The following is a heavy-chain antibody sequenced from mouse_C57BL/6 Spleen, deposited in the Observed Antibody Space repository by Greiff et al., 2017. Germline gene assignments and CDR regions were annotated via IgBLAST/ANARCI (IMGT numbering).Heavy chain of an antibody. J-gene: IGHJ2*01. CDR1: GYTFTSYW. CDR3: ARADYYGSSYPDY. CDR2: IHPNSGST. Sequence: VQLQQPGAELVKPGASVKLSCKASGYTFTSYWMHWVKQRPGQGLEWIGMIHPNSGSTNYNEKFKSKATLTVDKSSSTAYMQLSSLTSEDSAVYYCARADYYGSSYPDYWGQGTTLTVSS. V-gene: IGHV1-64*01. D-gene: IGHD1-1*01.